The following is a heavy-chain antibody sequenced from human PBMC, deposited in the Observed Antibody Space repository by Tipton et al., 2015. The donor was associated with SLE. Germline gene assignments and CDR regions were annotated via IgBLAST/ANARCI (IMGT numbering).Heavy chain of an antibody. Sequence: QVQLVQSGAEVKKPGASVKVSCKASGYTFTTYGISWVRQAPGQGLEWMGWISAYNGNTNYAQKLQGRVTMATDTSTNTAYMELRSLRADDTAVYYCAIAVASTLFFDYWGQGTLVTVSS. CDR3: AIAVASTLFFDY. CDR2: ISAYNGNT. D-gene: IGHD6-19*01. CDR1: GYTFTTYG. J-gene: IGHJ4*02. V-gene: IGHV1-18*01.